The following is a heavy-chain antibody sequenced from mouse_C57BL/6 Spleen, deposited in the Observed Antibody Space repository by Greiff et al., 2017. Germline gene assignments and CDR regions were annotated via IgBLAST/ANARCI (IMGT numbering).Heavy chain of an antibody. Sequence: EVKLMESGGGLVQPGGSLSLSCAASGFTFTDYYMSWVRQPPGKALEWLGFIRNKANGYTTEYSASVKGRFTISRDNYQSILYLQMNALRAEDSATYYCARYPLFITGYFDYWGQGTTLTVSS. D-gene: IGHD1-1*01. CDR3: ARYPLFITGYFDY. CDR2: IRNKANGYTT. V-gene: IGHV7-3*01. J-gene: IGHJ2*01. CDR1: GFTFTDYY.